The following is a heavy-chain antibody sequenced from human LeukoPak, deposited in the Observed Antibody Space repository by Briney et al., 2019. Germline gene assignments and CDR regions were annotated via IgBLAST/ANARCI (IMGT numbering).Heavy chain of an antibody. J-gene: IGHJ5*02. Sequence: PGGSLRLSCAASGFTFRSYAMSWVRQAPGKGLEWVSAISGSGGGTYYADSVKGRFTISRDNSKNTLYLQMNSLRAEDTAVYYCAKVDEETGVFWFDPWGQGTLVTVSS. D-gene: IGHD3-10*01. CDR1: GFTFRSYA. V-gene: IGHV3-23*01. CDR2: ISGSGGGT. CDR3: AKVDEETGVFWFDP.